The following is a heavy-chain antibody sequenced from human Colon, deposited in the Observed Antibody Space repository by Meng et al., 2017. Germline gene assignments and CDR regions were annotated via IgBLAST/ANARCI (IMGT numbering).Heavy chain of an antibody. Sequence: QVQIHQGGAGLLKPSGTLPPPFAVSVGSFSGFYLSWIRQRPGKGLEWIGEIDHFGISTYNSSLKGRLTMSVDTSKKQISLTLTSVTAADTAVYYCATGLRHGDWFNPWGPGTLVTVSS. J-gene: IGHJ5*02. D-gene: IGHD4-17*01. CDR2: IDHFGIS. CDR3: ATGLRHGDWFNP. V-gene: IGHV4-34*01. CDR1: VGSFSGFY.